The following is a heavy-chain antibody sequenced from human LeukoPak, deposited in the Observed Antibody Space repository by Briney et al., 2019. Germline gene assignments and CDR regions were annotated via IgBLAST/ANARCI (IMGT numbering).Heavy chain of an antibody. V-gene: IGHV3-48*01. J-gene: IGHJ4*02. CDR1: EFTFSSYA. Sequence: GGSLRLSCAASEFTFSSYAMSWVRQAPGKGLEWVSYISSSSSTIYYADSVKGRFTISRDNAKNSLYLQMNSLRAEDTAVYYCARVPDDSSGYYSDYWGQGTLVTVSS. D-gene: IGHD3-22*01. CDR3: ARVPDDSSGYYSDY. CDR2: ISSSSSTI.